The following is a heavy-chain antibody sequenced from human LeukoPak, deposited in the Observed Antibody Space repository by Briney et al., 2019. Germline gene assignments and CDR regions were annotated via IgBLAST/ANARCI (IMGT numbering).Heavy chain of an antibody. D-gene: IGHD2-2*01. Sequence: ASVTVSCTASGYTFTSYGISWVRQAPGQGLEWMGWISAYNGNTNYAQKLQGRVTMTTDTSTSTAYMELRSLRSDDTAVYYCARTPCGSTSCYPGRDWFDPWGQGTLVTVSS. CDR1: GYTFTSYG. J-gene: IGHJ5*02. V-gene: IGHV1-18*01. CDR3: ARTPCGSTSCYPGRDWFDP. CDR2: ISAYNGNT.